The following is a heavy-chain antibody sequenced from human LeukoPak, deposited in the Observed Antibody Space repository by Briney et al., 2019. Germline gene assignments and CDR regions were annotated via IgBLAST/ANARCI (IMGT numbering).Heavy chain of an antibody. D-gene: IGHD3-10*01. CDR1: GYTFTGYY. J-gene: IGHJ4*02. Sequence: ASVKVSCKASGYTFTGYYMHWVRQAPGQGLEWMGWINPNSGGTNYAQKFQGRVTMTRDTSISTTYMELSRLRSDDTAVYYCARVGTMVRGVISGSIDYWGQGTLVTVSS. CDR3: ARVGTMVRGVISGSIDY. V-gene: IGHV1-2*02. CDR2: INPNSGGT.